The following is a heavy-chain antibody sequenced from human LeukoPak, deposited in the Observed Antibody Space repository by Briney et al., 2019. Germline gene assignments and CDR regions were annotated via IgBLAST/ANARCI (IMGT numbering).Heavy chain of an antibody. D-gene: IGHD2-15*01. CDR3: ARIGYCSGGSCYGDYYGMDV. J-gene: IGHJ6*02. Sequence: SETLSLTCTVSGGSISSYYWSWIRHPPGKGLEWIGYIYYSGSTNYNPSLKSRVTISVDTSKNQFSLKLSSVTAADTAVYYCARIGYCSGGSCYGDYYGMDVWGQGTTVTVSS. CDR1: GGSISSYY. CDR2: IYYSGST. V-gene: IGHV4-59*08.